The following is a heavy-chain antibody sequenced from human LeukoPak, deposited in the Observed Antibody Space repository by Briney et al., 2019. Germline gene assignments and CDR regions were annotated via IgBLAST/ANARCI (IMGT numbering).Heavy chain of an antibody. CDR2: ISGSGGTT. J-gene: IGHJ4*02. CDR3: AKEPLYCGGDCYEPFDY. D-gene: IGHD2-21*02. Sequence: GGSLRLSCAASGFTFSSYAMSWVRQAPGKGLEWVLAISGSGGTTYYADSVKGRFTISRDNSKNTLYLQMNSLRAEDTAVYYCAKEPLYCGGDCYEPFDYWGQGTLVTVSS. V-gene: IGHV3-23*01. CDR1: GFTFSSYA.